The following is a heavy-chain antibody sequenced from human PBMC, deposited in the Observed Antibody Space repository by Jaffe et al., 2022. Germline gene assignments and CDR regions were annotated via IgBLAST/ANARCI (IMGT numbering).Heavy chain of an antibody. J-gene: IGHJ4*02. CDR3: AKDSASRYIVVVPAAMPAE. Sequence: QVQLVESGGGVVQPGRSLRLSCAASGFTFSSYGMHWVRQAPGKGLEWVAVISYDGSNKYYADSVKGRFTISRDNSKNTLYLQMNSLRAEDTAVYYCAKDSASRYIVVVPAAMPAEWGQGTLVTVSS. D-gene: IGHD2-2*01. CDR1: GFTFSSYG. V-gene: IGHV3-30*18. CDR2: ISYDGSNK.